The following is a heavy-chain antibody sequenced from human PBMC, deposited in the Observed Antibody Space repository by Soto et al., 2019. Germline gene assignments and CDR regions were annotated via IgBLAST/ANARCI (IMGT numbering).Heavy chain of an antibody. Sequence: QVQLVQSGAEVKKPGSSVKVSCKASGGTFSSYAISWVRQAPGQRLEWMGGIIPIFGTANYGQKFQGRVTITADESTSTACMELSSLRSEYTAVYYCARDRAYCGGDCYPTNNWFDPWGQGTLVTVSS. J-gene: IGHJ5*02. D-gene: IGHD2-21*02. CDR1: GGTFSSYA. CDR3: ARDRAYCGGDCYPTNNWFDP. CDR2: IIPIFGTA. V-gene: IGHV1-69*12.